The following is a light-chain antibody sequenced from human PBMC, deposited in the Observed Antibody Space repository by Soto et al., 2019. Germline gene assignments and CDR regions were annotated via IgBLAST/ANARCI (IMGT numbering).Light chain of an antibody. CDR2: AAS. CDR1: QSISSY. J-gene: IGKJ1*01. Sequence: DIQMTQSPSSLSASVGDRVTITCRASQSISSYLNWYQQKPGKAPKLLIYAASSLQSGVPSRVSGSGYGTDFTLTISSLQPEDFATYYCQRSYSTLWTLGQGTKVDIK. CDR3: QRSYSTLWT. V-gene: IGKV1-39*01.